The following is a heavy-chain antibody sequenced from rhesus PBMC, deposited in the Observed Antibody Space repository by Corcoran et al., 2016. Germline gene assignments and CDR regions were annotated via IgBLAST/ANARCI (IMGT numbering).Heavy chain of an antibody. D-gene: IGHD1-44*02. CDR3: ARHTGYIHAS. CDR2: ISGYSGST. J-gene: IGHJ4*01. CDR1: GGSLSRNW. V-gene: IGHV4-80*01. Sequence: QVQLQESGPGLVTPSGPLSLTCAVSGGSLSRNWWIWIRQAPGKGLEWIGQISGYSGSTSYNPSLRSRVTVSKDASKHKVSRKLSSVTAADRAVYYCARHTGYIHASWGQGVLVTVSP.